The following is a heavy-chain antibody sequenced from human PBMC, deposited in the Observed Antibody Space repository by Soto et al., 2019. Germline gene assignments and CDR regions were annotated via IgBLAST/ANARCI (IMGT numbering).Heavy chain of an antibody. D-gene: IGHD6-25*01. J-gene: IGHJ3*02. CDR3: AKETRQRDDAFDI. V-gene: IGHV3-43*01. CDR2: ISWDGGST. CDR1: GFTFDDYT. Sequence: GESLKISCAASGFTFDDYTMHWVRQAPGKGLEWVSLISWDGGSTYYADSVKGRFTISRDNSKNSLYLQMNSLRTEDTALYYCAKETRQRDDAFDIWGQGTMVTVSS.